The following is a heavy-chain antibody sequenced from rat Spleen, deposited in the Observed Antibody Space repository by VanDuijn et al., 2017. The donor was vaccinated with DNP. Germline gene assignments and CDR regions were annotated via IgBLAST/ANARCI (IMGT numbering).Heavy chain of an antibody. CDR1: GFTFNNYW. D-gene: IGHD5-1*01. CDR2: ISSTGDNT. Sequence: EVQLVESGGGLVQPGRSLKLSCVASGFTFNNYWMNWVHQAPGRGLEWVASISSTGDNTYYSDSVKGRFSLSRDNAKSTLYLQVNSLQTEDTAMYFCANWEYWGQGVMVTVSS. CDR3: ANWEY. V-gene: IGHV5-31*01. J-gene: IGHJ2*01.